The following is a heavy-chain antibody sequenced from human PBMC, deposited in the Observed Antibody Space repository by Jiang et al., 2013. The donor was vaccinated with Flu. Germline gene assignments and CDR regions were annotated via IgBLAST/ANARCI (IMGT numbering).Heavy chain of an antibody. J-gene: IGHJ4*02. CDR2: VHFDGGA. D-gene: IGHD2-15*01. V-gene: IGHV4-39*01. Sequence: SLTCIVSGGSISSSTYFWGWIRQPPGKGLEWIAIVHFDGGAYYNPALKSRVTISVDTSKDQFSLKLNSVTAADTAVYYCAKCRRYCSGGNCFYFDFWGQGALVTVSS. CDR3: AKCRRYCSGGNCFYFDF. CDR1: GGSISSSTYF.